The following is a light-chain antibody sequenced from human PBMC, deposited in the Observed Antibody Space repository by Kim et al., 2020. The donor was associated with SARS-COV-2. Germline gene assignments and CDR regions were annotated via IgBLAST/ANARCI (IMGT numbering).Light chain of an antibody. CDR2: AAS. V-gene: IGKV1-5*01. CDR3: QQYDSYSPT. Sequence: ASGGDRVTITCRASQSVNNWLAWYQKKPGKAPNLLIYAASSLESGVPSRFSGSGSGTEFTLTISSLQPDDFATYYCQQYDSYSPTFGQGTKVDIK. J-gene: IGKJ1*01. CDR1: QSVNNW.